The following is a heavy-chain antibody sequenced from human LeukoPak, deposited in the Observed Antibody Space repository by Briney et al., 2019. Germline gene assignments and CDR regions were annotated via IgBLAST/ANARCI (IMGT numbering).Heavy chain of an antibody. CDR2: ISGDGGTT. Sequence: GGSLRLSCVASELRFSNYGMSWVRQATGKGLERDSSISGDGGTTYYADSVKGRFTISRDNSKNTLSLQMSSLRAEDTAVYYCAKGWDMAYFYCYMDVWGKETAVTVSS. D-gene: IGHD1-26*01. CDR1: ELRFSNYG. CDR3: AKGWDMAYFYCYMDV. V-gene: IGHV3-23*01. J-gene: IGHJ6*03.